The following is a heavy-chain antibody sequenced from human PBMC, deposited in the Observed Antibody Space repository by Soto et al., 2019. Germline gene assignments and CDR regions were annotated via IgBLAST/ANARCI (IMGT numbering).Heavy chain of an antibody. CDR2: IIPILGIA. CDR1: GGTFSSYT. Sequence: VKVSCKASGGTFSSYTISWVRQAPGQGLEWMGRIIPILGIANYAQKFQGRVTITADESTSTAYMELSSLRSEDTAVYYCARDQSFDRSYYYGIDVWGQGTTVTVSS. D-gene: IGHD3-10*01. CDR3: ARDQSFDRSYYYGIDV. J-gene: IGHJ6*02. V-gene: IGHV1-69*04.